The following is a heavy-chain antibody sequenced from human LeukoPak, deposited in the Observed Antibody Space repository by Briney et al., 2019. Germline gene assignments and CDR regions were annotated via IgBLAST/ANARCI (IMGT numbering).Heavy chain of an antibody. Sequence: SETLSLACTVSGFSISSGHYWGWVRQPPGAGLEWIGSVYQSGTTYYNPSLKSRVTTSVDMSKNQFSLRLRPVTAADTAVYYCARIFIRNGYSSYFDCWGQGTLVTVSS. CDR2: VYQSGTT. CDR1: GFSISSGHY. D-gene: IGHD5-18*01. CDR3: ARIFIRNGYSSYFDC. J-gene: IGHJ4*02. V-gene: IGHV4-38-2*02.